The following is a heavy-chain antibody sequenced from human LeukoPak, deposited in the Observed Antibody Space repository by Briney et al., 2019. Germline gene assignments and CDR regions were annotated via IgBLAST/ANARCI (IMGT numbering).Heavy chain of an antibody. Sequence: GGSLRLSCAVSGFIFSNFAMHWVRQAPGKGLEWVAVMSYDGNTKYYADSVKGRLTISRDNSKNTLSLQMNSLRAEDTAVYYCARGLTAMVTNWGQGTLVTVSS. CDR2: MSYDGNTK. CDR1: GFIFSNFA. D-gene: IGHD5-18*01. J-gene: IGHJ4*02. CDR3: ARGLTAMVTN. V-gene: IGHV3-30-3*01.